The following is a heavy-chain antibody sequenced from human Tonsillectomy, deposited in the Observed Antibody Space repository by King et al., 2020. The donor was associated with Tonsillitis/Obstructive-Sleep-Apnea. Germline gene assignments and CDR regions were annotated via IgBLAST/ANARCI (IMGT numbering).Heavy chain of an antibody. D-gene: IGHD3-3*01. J-gene: IGHJ5*02. CDR3: VRCHDSREGDP. CDR2: INHSGST. Sequence: VQLQQWGAGLLKPSETLSLTCAVYGGSFSDYYWTWIRQPPGKGLEWIGEINHSGSTNYNPSLKSRVTISVDTSKNQFSLKLSSVTAADTAVYYCVRCHDSREGDPWGQGTLVTVSS. CDR1: GGSFSDYY. V-gene: IGHV4-34*01.